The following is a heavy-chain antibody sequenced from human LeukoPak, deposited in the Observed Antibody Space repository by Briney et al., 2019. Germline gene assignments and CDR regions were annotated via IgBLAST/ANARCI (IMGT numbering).Heavy chain of an antibody. CDR2: IYTSGST. CDR1: GGSISSYY. D-gene: IGHD6-13*01. V-gene: IGHV4-4*07. CDR3: ARDRGRGSSSWYVDY. J-gene: IGHJ4*02. Sequence: ASETLSLTCTVSGGSISSYYWSWIRQPAGKGLEWIERIYTSGSTNYNPSLKSRVTMSVDTSKNQFSLKLSSVTAADTAVYYCARDRGRGSSSWYVDYWGQGTLVTVSS.